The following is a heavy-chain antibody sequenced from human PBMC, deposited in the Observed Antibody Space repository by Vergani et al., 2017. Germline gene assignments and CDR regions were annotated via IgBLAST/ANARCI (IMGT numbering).Heavy chain of an antibody. CDR1: GGSISSGNYY. V-gene: IGHV4-61*02. D-gene: IGHD2-2*02. CDR2: TYTSGST. CDR3: ATIGYRRWGYYFDY. Sequence: QVRLQESGPGLVKPSETLSLTCSVSGGSISSGNYYWSWIRQPAEKGLEWIGRTYTSGSTSYNPSLKSRVTISVDTSKNQFSLKLNSVTAADTAVYYCATIGYRRWGYYFDYWGQGILVTVSS. J-gene: IGHJ4*02.